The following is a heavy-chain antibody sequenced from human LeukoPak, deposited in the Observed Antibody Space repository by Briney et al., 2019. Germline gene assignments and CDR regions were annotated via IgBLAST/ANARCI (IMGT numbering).Heavy chain of an antibody. V-gene: IGHV3-7*01. J-gene: IGHJ4*02. D-gene: IGHD1-26*01. CDR2: MKDDGRQK. CDR1: GFSFSTTW. CDR3: ARDMGGSFDY. Sequence: GSLRLSCVASGFSFSTTWMTWVRRAPGKGLEWVANMKDDGRQKNYVDSVKGRFTISRDNAKKSLFLQMNSLRAEDTAVYYCARDMGGSFDYWGQGTLVTVSS.